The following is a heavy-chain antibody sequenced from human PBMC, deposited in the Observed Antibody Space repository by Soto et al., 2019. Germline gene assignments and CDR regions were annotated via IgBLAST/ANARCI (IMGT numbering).Heavy chain of an antibody. V-gene: IGHV3-74*03. CDR2: INRDGIGT. CDR1: GFTFTTYW. D-gene: IGHD3-3*01. CDR3: GPLGNFGVVMGH. J-gene: IGHJ4*02. Sequence: GGSLRLSCAASGFTFTTYWMHWVRQAPGKGLVWVSRINRDGIGTTYAESVKGRFTISRDNTKNTLYLQINSLRVEDTAVYYCGPLGNFGVVMGHWGQGTLVTVSS.